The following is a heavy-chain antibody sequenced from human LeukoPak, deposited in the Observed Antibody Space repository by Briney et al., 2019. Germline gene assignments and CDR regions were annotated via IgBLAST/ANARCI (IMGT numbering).Heavy chain of an antibody. CDR1: GFTFSNAW. V-gene: IGHV3-15*01. D-gene: IGHD3-10*01. Sequence: PGGSLRLSCAASGFTFSNAWMSWVRQAPGKGLEWVGRVKSKTDGGTTDYAAPVKGRFTISRDDSKNTLYLQMNSLKTEDTAVYYCTTLSYYLDYYGSGSYYMAYFDYWGQGTLVTVSS. CDR2: VKSKTDGGTT. J-gene: IGHJ4*02. CDR3: TTLSYYLDYYGSGSYYMAYFDY.